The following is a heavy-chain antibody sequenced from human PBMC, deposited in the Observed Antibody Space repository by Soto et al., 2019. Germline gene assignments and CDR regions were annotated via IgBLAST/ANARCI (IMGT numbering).Heavy chain of an antibody. D-gene: IGHD6-19*01. J-gene: IGHJ3*02. CDR2: INAGNGNT. V-gene: IGHV1-3*01. Sequence: GASVKVSCKASGYTFTSYAMHWVRQAPGQRLEWMGWINAGNGNTKYSQKFQGRVTITRDTSASTAYMELSSLRSEDTAVYYCARVGVAVAGTDYAFDIWGQGTMVTVSS. CDR1: GYTFTSYA. CDR3: ARVGVAVAGTDYAFDI.